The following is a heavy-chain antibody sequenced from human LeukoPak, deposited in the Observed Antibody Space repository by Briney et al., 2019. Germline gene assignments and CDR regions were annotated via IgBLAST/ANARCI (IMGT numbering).Heavy chain of an antibody. CDR2: ISGSGGST. CDR1: GFTSSSYA. V-gene: IGHV3-23*01. D-gene: IGHD6-19*01. Sequence: LPGGSLRLSCAASGFTSSSYAMSWVRQAPGKGLEWVSAISGSGGSTYYADSVKGRFTISRDNSKNTLYLQMNSLRAEDTAVYYCAKGEAAVAYRIKFDYWGQGTLVTVSS. CDR3: AKGEAAVAYRIKFDY. J-gene: IGHJ4*02.